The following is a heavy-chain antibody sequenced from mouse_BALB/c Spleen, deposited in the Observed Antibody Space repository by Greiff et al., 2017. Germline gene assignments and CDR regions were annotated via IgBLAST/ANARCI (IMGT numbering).Heavy chain of an antibody. Sequence: EVQGVESGGGLVQPGGSMKLSCVASGFTFSNYWMNWVRQSPEKGLEWVAEIRLKSNNYATHYTVSVKGRFTISRDDSKSSVYLQMNNLRAEDTGIYYCTRLGRYAMDYWGQGTSVTVSS. V-gene: IGHV6-6*02. J-gene: IGHJ4*01. CDR1: GFTFSNYW. CDR3: TRLGRYAMDY. D-gene: IGHD4-1*01. CDR2: IRLKSNNYAT.